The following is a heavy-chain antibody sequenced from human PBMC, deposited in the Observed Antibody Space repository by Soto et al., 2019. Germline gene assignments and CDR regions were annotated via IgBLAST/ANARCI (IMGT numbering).Heavy chain of an antibody. CDR1: GYTIACLS. V-gene: IGHV1-24*01. CDR2: FDTEDGET. D-gene: IGHD3-3*01. CDR3: ATGPSFGVIITWFEP. J-gene: IGHJ5*02. Sequence: GAPAKVSSDVCGYTIACLSMQCVSQPHEKGDEWMGGFDTEDGETIYAQKMQGRVTMTEYTSTVTEYMELSRLRFDDTALYYCATGPSFGVIITWFEPWGQGTLVTVSS.